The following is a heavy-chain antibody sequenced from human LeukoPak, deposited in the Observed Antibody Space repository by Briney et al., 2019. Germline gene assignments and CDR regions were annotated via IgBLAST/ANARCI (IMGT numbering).Heavy chain of an antibody. Sequence: PSETLSLTCTVSGGSISSSSYYWGWIRQPPGKGLEWIGSIYYSGSTYYNPSLKSRVTISVDTSKNQFSLKVSSVTAADTAVYYCARDQREGDYGMDVWGQGTTVTVSS. CDR1: GGSISSSSYY. CDR2: IYYSGST. CDR3: ARDQREGDYGMDV. D-gene: IGHD1-26*01. J-gene: IGHJ6*02. V-gene: IGHV4-39*07.